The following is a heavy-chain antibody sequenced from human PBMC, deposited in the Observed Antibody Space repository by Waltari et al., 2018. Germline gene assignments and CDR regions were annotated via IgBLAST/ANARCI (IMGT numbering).Heavy chain of an antibody. CDR3: ARDLNGGNAFDY. V-gene: IGHV3-7*01. CDR2: IRTDGSQS. CDR1: GLHFASYW. D-gene: IGHD1-1*01. Sequence: EVQLVEFGGGLVQPGGSLRLSCAASGLHFASYWMTWVRRAPGKGLEWVANIRTDGSQSFCVDSLKGRFTISRDNTKNSLYLQMNSLRVEDTAVYYCARDLNGGNAFDYWGQGTLVTVSS. J-gene: IGHJ4*02.